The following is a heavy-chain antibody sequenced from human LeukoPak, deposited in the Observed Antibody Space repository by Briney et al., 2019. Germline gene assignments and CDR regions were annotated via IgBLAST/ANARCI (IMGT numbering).Heavy chain of an antibody. D-gene: IGHD1-26*01. CDR3: ARMWGELRWELLGPAYYYYYGIDV. Sequence: SETLSLTCTVSGGSINSYYWTWIRQPPGKGLEWIGYIYYSGSTNYNPSLKSRVTISVDTSKNQFSLKLSSVTAADTAVYYCARMWGELRWELLGPAYYYYYGIDVWGQGTTVIVSS. CDR1: GGSINSYY. CDR2: IYYSGST. V-gene: IGHV4-59*01. J-gene: IGHJ6*02.